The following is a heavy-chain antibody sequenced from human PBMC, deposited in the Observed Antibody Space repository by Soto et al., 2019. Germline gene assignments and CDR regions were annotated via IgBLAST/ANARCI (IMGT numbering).Heavy chain of an antibody. CDR3: ARGAYSISFRSPLFSLDY. V-gene: IGHV3-66*01. CDR1: GFNVNSNY. Sequence: EVQLVESGGGLVQPGGSLRLSCAASGFNVNSNYMTWVRQAPGKGLEWVSVIHSGGTTYYADSVKGRFTISRDNYTNTLYLHMNSLSAEDASVYFCARGAYSISFRSPLFSLDYWGQGTLVTVPS. CDR2: IHSGGTT. D-gene: IGHD6-6*01. J-gene: IGHJ4*02.